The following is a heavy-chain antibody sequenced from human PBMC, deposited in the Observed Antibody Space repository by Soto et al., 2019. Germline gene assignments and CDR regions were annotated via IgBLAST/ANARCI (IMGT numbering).Heavy chain of an antibody. CDR2: TYYRSKWYN. J-gene: IGHJ6*03. V-gene: IGHV6-1*01. CDR3: ARGSWDDVTGHYYMDV. D-gene: IGHD1-1*01. Sequence: QVQLQQSGPGLVKPSQTLSLTCDISGDSVSSNSAAWNWIRQTPSRGLEWLGRTYYRSKWYNNYAVSVKSRITVNPVTSKNQFSLQLNAVTPEDTAVYYCARGSWDDVTGHYYMDVWGKGTTVTVSS. CDR1: GDSVSSNSAA.